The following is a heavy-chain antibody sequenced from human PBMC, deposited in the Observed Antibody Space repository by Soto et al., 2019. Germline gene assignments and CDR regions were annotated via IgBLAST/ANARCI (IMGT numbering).Heavy chain of an antibody. J-gene: IGHJ4*02. CDR1: GYSFTNYW. V-gene: IGHV5-51*01. CDR3: ARPPGSGTLFAK. D-gene: IGHD2-15*01. CDR2: IYPGYSDT. Sequence: GESLKISCQGSGYSFTNYWIGWVRQLPGRGLEWVGIIYPGYSDTRYRPSFQGRVTISADKSINTAYLQWSSLRASDTAIYYCARPPGSGTLFAKWGQGTPVTVSS.